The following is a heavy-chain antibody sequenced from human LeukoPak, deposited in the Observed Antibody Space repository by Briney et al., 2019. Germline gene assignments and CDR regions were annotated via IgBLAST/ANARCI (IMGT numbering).Heavy chain of an antibody. CDR1: GGTFSSYA. D-gene: IGHD2-2*01. Sequence: GASVKVSCKASGGTFSSYAISWVRQAPGQGLEWMGGIIPIFGTANYAQKFQGRVTITADKSTSTAYMELSSLRSEDTAVYYCARGARGSIDLDYWGQGTLVTVSS. CDR3: ARGARGSIDLDY. V-gene: IGHV1-69*06. J-gene: IGHJ4*02. CDR2: IIPIFGTA.